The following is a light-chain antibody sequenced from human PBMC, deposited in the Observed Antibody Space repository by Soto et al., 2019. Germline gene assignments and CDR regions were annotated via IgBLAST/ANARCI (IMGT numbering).Light chain of an antibody. J-gene: IGLJ3*02. CDR2: EVS. CDR1: SRDVGGYNY. CDR3: SSYTSSSTV. V-gene: IGLV2-14*01. Sequence: QSVLTQPASVSGSPGQSITISCAGTSRDVGGYNYVSWYQQHPGKAPKLMIYEVSNRPSGVSNRFSGSKSGNTASLTISGLQAEDEADYYCSSYTSSSTVFGGGTKVTVL.